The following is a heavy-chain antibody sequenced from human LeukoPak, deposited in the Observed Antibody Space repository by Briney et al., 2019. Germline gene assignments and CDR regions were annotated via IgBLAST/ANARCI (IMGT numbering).Heavy chain of an antibody. CDR1: GFTFSSYS. J-gene: IGHJ6*02. CDR2: ISGSGNST. CDR3: ATHLSGVGATLATGGMDV. D-gene: IGHD1-26*01. Sequence: PGGSLRLSCAASGFTFSSYSMNWVRQAPGKGLEWVSTISGSGNSTYYADSVRGRFTISRDNSKNTLYLQMNSLRAEDTAVYYCATHLSGVGATLATGGMDVWGQGTTVTVSS. V-gene: IGHV3-23*01.